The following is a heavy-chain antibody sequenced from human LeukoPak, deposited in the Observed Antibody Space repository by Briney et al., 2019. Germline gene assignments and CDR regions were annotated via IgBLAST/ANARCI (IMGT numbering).Heavy chain of an antibody. Sequence: HSGGSLRLSCVASGFGFSRNGMSWVRQTPVKGLQWISSLSSSGGGTYYADSVNGRFTISRDNSKNILYLHMNSLTVEDSAVYYCAKHYADTSAYSYFDLWGQGTLVTVSS. D-gene: IGHD3-22*01. CDR1: GFGFSRNG. V-gene: IGHV3-23*01. CDR2: LSSSGGGT. J-gene: IGHJ4*02. CDR3: AKHYADTSAYSYFDL.